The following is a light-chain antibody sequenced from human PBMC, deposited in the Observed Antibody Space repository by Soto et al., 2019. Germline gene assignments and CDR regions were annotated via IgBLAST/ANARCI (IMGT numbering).Light chain of an antibody. Sequence: QSVLTQPASVSGSPGQSITISCTGTSSDVGDYNHVSWYQQHPGKAPKLMIYEVSYRPSGVSNRFSASKSGNTASLTISGLQTEDEAAYYCSSYISSNTLVFGGGTKLTVL. CDR1: SSDVGDYNH. CDR2: EVS. CDR3: SSYISSNTLV. J-gene: IGLJ2*01. V-gene: IGLV2-14*01.